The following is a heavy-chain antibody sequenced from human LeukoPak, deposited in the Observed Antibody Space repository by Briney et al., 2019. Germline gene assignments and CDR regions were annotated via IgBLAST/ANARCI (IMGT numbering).Heavy chain of an antibody. CDR1: GESFSGYY. D-gene: IGHD1-26*01. CDR2: INHSGST. V-gene: IGHV4-34*01. CDR3: ARGSGPPGY. Sequence: SETLSLTCAVYGESFSGYYWSWIRQPPGKGLEWIGEINHSGSTNYNPSLKSRVTISVDTSKNQFSLKLSSVTAADTAVYYCARGSGPPGYWGQGTLVTVSS. J-gene: IGHJ4*02.